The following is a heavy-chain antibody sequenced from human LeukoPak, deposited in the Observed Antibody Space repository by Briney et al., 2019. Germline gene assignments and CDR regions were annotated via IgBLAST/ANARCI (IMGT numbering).Heavy chain of an antibody. Sequence: KTSETLSLTCAVSGFSVGSGYFWGWIRQPPGKGLEWIGSVHHSGNTYYNPSLKSRVAASVDTSKNQFSLRLNSVTAADTAIVHCARVKNIAVAAEYLDSWGQGTPVTVSS. D-gene: IGHD6-19*01. V-gene: IGHV4-38-2*01. CDR2: VHHSGNT. CDR1: GFSVGSGYF. CDR3: ARVKNIAVAAEYLDS. J-gene: IGHJ4*02.